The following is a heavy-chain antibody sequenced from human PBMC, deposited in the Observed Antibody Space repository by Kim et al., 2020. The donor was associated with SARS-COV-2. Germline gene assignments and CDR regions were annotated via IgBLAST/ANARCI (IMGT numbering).Heavy chain of an antibody. CDR2: ISYDGTKK. Sequence: GGSLRLSCAASGFSFSNYAMFWVRQAPGKGLEWVALISYDGTKKDYVDSVKGRFTISRDNSKSTLYLQMNSLRVADTAVYFCVRKPATSIWSYFLEFGGRGPLVTVSS. V-gene: IGHV3-30*04. CDR1: GFSFSNYA. J-gene: IGHJ2*01. D-gene: IGHD6-13*01. CDR3: VRKPATSIWSYFLEF.